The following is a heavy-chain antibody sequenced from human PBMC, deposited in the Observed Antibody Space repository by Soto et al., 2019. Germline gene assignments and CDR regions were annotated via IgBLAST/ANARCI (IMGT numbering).Heavy chain of an antibody. CDR3: TRVRVCSSSSADY. V-gene: IGHV3-72*01. CDR2: IKNKANSYTT. J-gene: IGHJ4*02. Sequence: EVQLVESGGGLVQPEGSLRLSCAASGFTFSDHYMDWVRQAPGKGLEWVGRIKNKANSYTTEYAAPVKGRFIISRDDSKNSVFLQMNRGKTEDPAVYYCTRVRVCSSSSADYWGQGILVTVSS. D-gene: IGHD6-13*01. CDR1: GFTFSDHY.